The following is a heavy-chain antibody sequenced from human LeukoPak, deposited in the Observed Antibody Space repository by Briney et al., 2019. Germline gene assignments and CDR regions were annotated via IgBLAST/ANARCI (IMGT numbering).Heavy chain of an antibody. V-gene: IGHV4-31*03. CDR2: IYRTGSA. D-gene: IGHD4/OR15-4a*01. CDR1: GGSINSVTYY. Sequence: PSQTLSLTCTVSGGSINSVTYYWSWIRQPPGTALEWIGYIYRTGSAYYNPSLESRVAISVDTSRNQFSLELSAVTAADTAVYYCARDGSNYGNYWYFDLWGRGTLVTVSS. J-gene: IGHJ2*01. CDR3: ARDGSNYGNYWYFDL.